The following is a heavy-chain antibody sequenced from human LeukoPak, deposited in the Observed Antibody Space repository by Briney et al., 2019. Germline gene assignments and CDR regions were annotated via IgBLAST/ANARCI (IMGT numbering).Heavy chain of an antibody. CDR1: GYSFTSYW. Sequence: GESLKISCKGSGYSFTSYWVSWVRQMPGKGLEWMGRIDPSDSYTNYSPSFQGHVTISADKSISTAYLQWSSLKASDTAMYYCATRGFSDYGANFDYWGQGTLVAVSS. D-gene: IGHD4/OR15-4a*01. J-gene: IGHJ4*02. CDR3: ATRGFSDYGANFDY. CDR2: IDPSDSYT. V-gene: IGHV5-10-1*01.